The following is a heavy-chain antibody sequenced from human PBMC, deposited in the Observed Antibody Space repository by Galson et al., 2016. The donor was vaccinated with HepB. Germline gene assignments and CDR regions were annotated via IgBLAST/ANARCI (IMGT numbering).Heavy chain of an antibody. CDR2: VYSGGST. Sequence: SLRLSCAASGFTVSSNYMSWVRQAPGKGLEWVSVVYSGGSTYYADSVKGRFTISRDNSKNTLYLQMNSLRAEDTAVYYCARDSATDSESRASGPRVQYNGLGVWGQGTTVIVSS. D-gene: IGHD1-14*01. CDR1: GFTVSSNY. V-gene: IGHV3-53*01. CDR3: ARDSATDSESRASGPRVQYNGLGV. J-gene: IGHJ6*02.